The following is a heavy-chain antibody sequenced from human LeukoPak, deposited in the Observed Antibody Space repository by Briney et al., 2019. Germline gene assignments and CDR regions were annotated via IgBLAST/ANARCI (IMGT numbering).Heavy chain of an antibody. CDR3: AREGRLLWFGELSDYYYGMDV. CDR1: GFTFSSYS. CDR2: ISSSSSYI. Sequence: GGSLRLSCAASGFTFSSYSMNWVRQAPGKGLEWVSSISSSSSYIYYADSVKGRFSISRDNAKNSLYLQMNSLRAEDTAVYYCAREGRLLWFGELSDYYYGMDVWGQGTTVTVSS. J-gene: IGHJ6*02. V-gene: IGHV3-21*01. D-gene: IGHD3-10*01.